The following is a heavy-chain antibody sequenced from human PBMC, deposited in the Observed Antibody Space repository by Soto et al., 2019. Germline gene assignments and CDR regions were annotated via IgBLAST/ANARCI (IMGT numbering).Heavy chain of an antibody. CDR3: TRDRGWLQFDY. V-gene: IGHV3-7*01. D-gene: IGHD5-12*01. J-gene: IGHJ4*02. CDR2: IKEDGSAK. Sequence: GSLRLSCAASGFTFSNSWMTWVRQAPGKGLEWVANIKEDGSAKYYVGSVKGRFTISRNNAENSLYLQMNSLRAEDAAVYFCTRDRGWLQFDYWGQGTLVTVSS. CDR1: GFTFSNSW.